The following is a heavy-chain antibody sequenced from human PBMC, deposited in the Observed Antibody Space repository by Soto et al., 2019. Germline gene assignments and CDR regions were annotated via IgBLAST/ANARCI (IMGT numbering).Heavy chain of an antibody. CDR2: ISYDGSNK. CDR1: GFTFSSYA. J-gene: IGHJ4*02. CDR3: ARAYIAVAAGVDY. Sequence: GGSLRLSCAASGFTFSSYAMHWVRQAPGKGLEWVAVISYDGSNKYYADSVKGRFTISRDNSKNTLYLQMNSLRAEDTAVYYCARAYIAVAAGVDYWGQGTLVTVSS. D-gene: IGHD6-19*01. V-gene: IGHV3-30-3*01.